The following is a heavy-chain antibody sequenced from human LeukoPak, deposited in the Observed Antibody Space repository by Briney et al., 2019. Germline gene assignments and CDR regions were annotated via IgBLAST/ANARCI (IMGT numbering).Heavy chain of an antibody. V-gene: IGHV3-49*03. D-gene: IGHD2-15*01. Sequence: PGRSLRLSCTASGFTSGDYAMSWFRQAPGKGLEWVGFIRSKAYGGTTEYAASVKGRFTISRDDSKSIAYLQMNSLKTEDTAVYYCTRLGRRPLGYCSGGSCYPTFWGQGTLVTVSS. CDR3: TRLGRRPLGYCSGGSCYPTF. J-gene: IGHJ4*02. CDR1: GFTSGDYA. CDR2: IRSKAYGGTT.